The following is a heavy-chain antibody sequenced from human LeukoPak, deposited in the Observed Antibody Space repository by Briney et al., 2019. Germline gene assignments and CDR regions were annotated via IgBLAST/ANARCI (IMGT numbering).Heavy chain of an antibody. CDR1: GYTFTSYG. Sequence: ASVKVSCKASGYTFTSYGISWVRQAPGQGLEWMGWISAYNGNTNYAQKLQGRVTMTTDTSTSTAYMELRSLRSDDTAVYYCARDAQHLVDLYYYYYYMDVWGKGTTVTVSS. V-gene: IGHV1-18*01. D-gene: IGHD6-13*01. CDR3: ARDAQHLVDLYYYYYYMDV. CDR2: ISAYNGNT. J-gene: IGHJ6*03.